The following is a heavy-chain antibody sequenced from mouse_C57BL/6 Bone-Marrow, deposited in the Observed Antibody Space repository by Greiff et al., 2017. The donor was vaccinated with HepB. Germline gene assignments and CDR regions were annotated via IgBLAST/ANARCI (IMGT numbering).Heavy chain of an antibody. CDR2: INPSTGGT. J-gene: IGHJ1*03. V-gene: IGHV1-42*01. CDR3: ARKTTAWYRDV. D-gene: IGHD1-2*01. Sequence: VQLKESGPELVKPGASVKISCKASGYSFTGYYMNWVKQSPEKSLEWIGEINPSTGGTTYNQKFKAKATLTVDKSSSTAYMQLKSLTSEDSAVYYGARKTTAWYRDVGGTGTTVTVFS. CDR1: GYSFTGYY.